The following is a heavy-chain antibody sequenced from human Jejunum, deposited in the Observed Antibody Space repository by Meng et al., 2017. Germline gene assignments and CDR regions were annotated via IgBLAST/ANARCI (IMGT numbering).Heavy chain of an antibody. CDR1: GFTFTNYW. CDR2: IATDGRTA. D-gene: IGHD1-26*01. V-gene: IGHV3-74*01. Sequence: EVQLVESGGVSVQPGGSLRLSCAASGFTFTNYWIHWVRQIPGKGLVWVSRIATDGRTANYADSVKDRFVISRDNAKNTVYLQMNSLKDEDTAVYFCVRGRSGTYGFFDSWGQGTLVTVSS. CDR3: VRGRSGTYGFFDS. J-gene: IGHJ4*02.